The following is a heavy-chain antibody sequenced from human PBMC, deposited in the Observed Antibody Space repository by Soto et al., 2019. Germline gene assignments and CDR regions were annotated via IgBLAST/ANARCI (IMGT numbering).Heavy chain of an antibody. CDR1: GFTFSSYG. CDR3: AKDHFLGQQLYYNWFDP. D-gene: IGHD6-13*01. J-gene: IGHJ5*02. V-gene: IGHV3-30*18. CDR2: ISYDGSNK. Sequence: QVQLVESGGGVVQPGRSLRLSCAASGFTFSSYGMHWVRQAPGKGLEWVAVISYDGSNKYYADSVKGRFNISRDNSKNTLYLQMNSLRAEDTAVYYCAKDHFLGQQLYYNWFDPWGQGTLVTVSS.